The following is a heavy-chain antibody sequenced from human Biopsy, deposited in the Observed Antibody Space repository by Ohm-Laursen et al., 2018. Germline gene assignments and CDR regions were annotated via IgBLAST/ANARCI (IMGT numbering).Heavy chain of an antibody. CDR3: ARHPTGFWFDP. V-gene: IGHV4-39*01. CDR2: IYNTETT. J-gene: IGHJ5*02. Sequence: GTLSRTCTVSGGSISSSTTYYWAWLRQPPGKGLAWIGSIYNTETTFYNPSLKSRVTISVNTSTKQFSLKVSSVTAADTALYFCARHPTGFWFDPWGHGTLVTVSS. CDR1: GGSISSSTTYY.